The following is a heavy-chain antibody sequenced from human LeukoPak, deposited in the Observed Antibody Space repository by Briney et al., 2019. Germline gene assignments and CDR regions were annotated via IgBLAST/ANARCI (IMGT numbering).Heavy chain of an antibody. CDR3: VRVCDSAWQAAHAFDI. Sequence: GGSLRLSCAVSGLIFSDHYIDWGRHAAGKGLEWGGRTRNRTKSYSTAYAASVTGRFTNSRDDSKNSVYLQMNSLKSEDTAVYYCVRVCDSAWQAAHAFDIWGRGTMVSVS. CDR1: GLIFSDHY. D-gene: IGHD6-19*01. CDR2: TRNRTKSYST. V-gene: IGHV3-72*01. J-gene: IGHJ3*02.